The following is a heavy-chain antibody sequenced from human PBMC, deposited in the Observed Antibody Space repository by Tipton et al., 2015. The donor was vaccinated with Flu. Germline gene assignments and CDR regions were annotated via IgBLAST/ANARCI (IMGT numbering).Heavy chain of an antibody. CDR1: GYTFTSYG. Sequence: QLVQSGAEVKKPGSSVKVSCKASGYTFTSYGISWVRQAPGQGLERMGWISAYNGNTNYAQKLQGRVTMTTDTSTSTAYMELRSLRSGDTAVYYGARTNPEDIVVVPAAHPGEFDYWGQGTLVTVSS. CDR2: ISAYNGNT. CDR3: ARTNPEDIVVVPAAHPGEFDY. V-gene: IGHV1-18*04. J-gene: IGHJ4*02. D-gene: IGHD2-2*01.